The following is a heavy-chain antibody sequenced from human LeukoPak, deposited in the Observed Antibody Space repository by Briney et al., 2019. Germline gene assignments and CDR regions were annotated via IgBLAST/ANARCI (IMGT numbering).Heavy chain of an antibody. Sequence: AGGSLRLSCTASKFTFSHYGMQWVRQAPGKGLERVAVISSDGSIKVYADSVKGRFTPSRDNSINTVDLQMNSLRAEDTAVYYCVKEYHSRGFGAYFDYWGQGTLVTVSS. D-gene: IGHD3-3*01. V-gene: IGHV3-30*18. CDR3: VKEYHSRGFGAYFDY. CDR1: KFTFSHYG. J-gene: IGHJ4*02. CDR2: ISSDGSIK.